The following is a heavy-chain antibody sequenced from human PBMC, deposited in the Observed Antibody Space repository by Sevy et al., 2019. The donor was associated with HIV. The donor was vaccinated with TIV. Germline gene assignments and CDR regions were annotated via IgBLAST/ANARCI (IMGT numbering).Heavy chain of an antibody. CDR2: ISAYNGNT. Sequence: ASVKVSCKASGYTFTSYGISWVRQAPGQGLEWMGWISAYNGNTNYAQTLQGRVTMTTDTSTSTAYMELRSLRSDDTAVYYCARERSILRWYLRAYWYFDLWGRGTLVTVSS. J-gene: IGHJ2*01. D-gene: IGHD4-17*01. CDR3: ARERSILRWYLRAYWYFDL. V-gene: IGHV1-18*04. CDR1: GYTFTSYG.